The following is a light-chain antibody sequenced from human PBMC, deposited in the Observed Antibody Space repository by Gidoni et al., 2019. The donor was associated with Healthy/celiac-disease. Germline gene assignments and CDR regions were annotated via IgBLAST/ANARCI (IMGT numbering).Light chain of an antibody. Sequence: DIQITQSPSSLSASVGDRVTITCRASQSISNYLEWYQQKPGKAPKLLIYAASSLQSGVPSKFSGSGSGTDFTLTISSLQPEDFATYYCQQYNSSPYTFGQGTKLEIK. CDR3: QQYNSSPYT. CDR1: QSISNY. CDR2: AAS. V-gene: IGKV1-16*02. J-gene: IGKJ2*01.